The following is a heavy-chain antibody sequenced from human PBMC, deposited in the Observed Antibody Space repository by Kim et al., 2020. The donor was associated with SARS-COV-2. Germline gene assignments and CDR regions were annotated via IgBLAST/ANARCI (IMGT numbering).Heavy chain of an antibody. CDR3: ARDSGHSGTSDY. D-gene: IGHD3-10*01. CDR2: ISGNANKK. CDR1: GFTFSDHF. J-gene: IGHJ4*02. V-gene: IGHV3-11*01. Sequence: GGSLRLSCAASGFTFSDHFMSWIRQAPGKGLEWVSYISGNANKKYYIDSVKGRFTISRDNVKNTLHLQMNSLTAEDTALYYCARDSGHSGTSDYWGQGTLVTVSS.